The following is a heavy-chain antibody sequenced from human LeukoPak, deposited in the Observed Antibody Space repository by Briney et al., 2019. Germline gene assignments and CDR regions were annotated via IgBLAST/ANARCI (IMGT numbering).Heavy chain of an antibody. D-gene: IGHD3-3*01. J-gene: IGHJ3*02. CDR3: TRTRTTPTFGVVTDPYDALDT. CDR1: GGSVSNGNYY. CDR2: IYYTGST. V-gene: IGHV4-61*01. Sequence: SETLSLTCTVSGGSVSNGNYYWSWLRQPPGKALEWIGYIYYTGSTSYNPSLEGRVTISVDTSKNQFSLKVRSVTAADTAVYYCTRTRTTPTFGVVTDPYDALDTWGRGAMVIVSS.